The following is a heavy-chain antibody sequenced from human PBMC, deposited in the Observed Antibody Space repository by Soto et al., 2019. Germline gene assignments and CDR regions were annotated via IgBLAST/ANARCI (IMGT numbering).Heavy chain of an antibody. Sequence: SQTLSLTCAISGDSVSSNSAAWNWIRQSPSRGLEWLGRTYYRSKWYNDYAVSVKSRITINPDTSKNQFSLQLNSVTPEDTAVYYCARDSSDNWNYIYYYYGMDVWGQGTTVPVSS. CDR1: GDSVSSNSAA. J-gene: IGHJ6*02. D-gene: IGHD1-7*01. CDR3: ARDSSDNWNYIYYYYGMDV. V-gene: IGHV6-1*01. CDR2: TYYRSKWYN.